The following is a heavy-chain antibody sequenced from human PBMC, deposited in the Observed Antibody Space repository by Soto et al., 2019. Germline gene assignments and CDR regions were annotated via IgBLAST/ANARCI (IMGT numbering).Heavy chain of an antibody. D-gene: IGHD2-8*02. CDR3: ARHGAAGDV. Sequence: QVQLVQSGAEVKKPGASVKVSCKASGYTFINYYIHWARQAPGHGLEWMAIINPTGGSTNYAQKFQGRLTLTMDTSSSTVYREVSSGTSEDRAMYDWARHGAAGDVWGQGTLVTVSS. CDR1: GYTFINYY. CDR2: INPTGGST. V-gene: IGHV1-46*01. J-gene: IGHJ4*02.